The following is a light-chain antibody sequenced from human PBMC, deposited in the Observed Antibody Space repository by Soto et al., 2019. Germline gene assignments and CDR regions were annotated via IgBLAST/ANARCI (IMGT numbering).Light chain of an antibody. CDR3: QQSGSSPFT. Sequence: ETVLTQSPGTLSLSPGERATLSCRASQSVSSSYFAWYQQKPGQAPRLLIYGALSRATGVPDRFSGSGSGTDFTLSISGLEPEDFAVYYCQQSGSSPFTFGQGTRLEIK. J-gene: IGKJ5*01. CDR2: GAL. V-gene: IGKV3-20*01. CDR1: QSVSSSY.